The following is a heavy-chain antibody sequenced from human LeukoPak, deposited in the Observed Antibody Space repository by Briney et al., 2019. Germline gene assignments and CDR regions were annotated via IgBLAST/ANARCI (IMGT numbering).Heavy chain of an antibody. Sequence: SVKVSCKASGGTFSSYAISWVRQAPGQGLERMGGIIPIFGTANYAQKFQGRVTITADESTSTAYMELSSLRSEDTAVYYCARDRDYYDSSGYYTRLFDYWGQGTLVTVSS. D-gene: IGHD3-22*01. CDR2: IIPIFGTA. CDR3: ARDRDYYDSSGYYTRLFDY. CDR1: GGTFSSYA. V-gene: IGHV1-69*13. J-gene: IGHJ4*02.